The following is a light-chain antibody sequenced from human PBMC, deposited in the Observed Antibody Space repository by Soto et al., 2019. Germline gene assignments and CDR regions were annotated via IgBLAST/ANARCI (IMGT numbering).Light chain of an antibody. CDR1: SSDVAGYNY. CDR2: DVS. Sequence: QSALTQPDSVSGSPGQSITISCTGTSSDVAGYNYVSWYQQHPGKAPKLMIYDVSNRPSGVSNRFSGSKSGNTASLTISGLQAEDESDYYCRSYTSSSTLLYVFGTGTKLTVL. V-gene: IGLV2-14*01. J-gene: IGLJ1*01. CDR3: RSYTSSSTLLYV.